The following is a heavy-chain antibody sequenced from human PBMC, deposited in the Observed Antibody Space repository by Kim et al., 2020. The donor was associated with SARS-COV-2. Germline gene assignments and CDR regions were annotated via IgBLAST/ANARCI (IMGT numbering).Heavy chain of an antibody. Sequence: SQTLSLTCAISGDSVSSNSAAWNWIRQSPSRGLEWLGRTYYRSKWYNDYAVSVKSRITINPDTSKNQFSLQLNSVTPEDTAVYYCARDHIVATIKSVARYFDYWGQGTLVTVSS. J-gene: IGHJ4*02. CDR3: ARDHIVATIKSVARYFDY. CDR2: TYYRSKWYN. D-gene: IGHD5-12*01. V-gene: IGHV6-1*01. CDR1: GDSVSSNSAA.